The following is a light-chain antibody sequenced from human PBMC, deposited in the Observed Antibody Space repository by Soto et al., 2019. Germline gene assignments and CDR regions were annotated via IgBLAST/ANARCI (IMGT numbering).Light chain of an antibody. J-gene: IGKJ1*01. CDR1: QGIGNN. Sequence: DIQMTQSPSSLSASVGDRVTITCRASQGIGNNLDWYQQKPGKVPKVLIYTASTLHSGVPSRFSGSGSGTDFTLTINSLQPEDVATYFCQKYDSVPWSFGQGTRVEI. CDR3: QKYDSVPWS. CDR2: TAS. V-gene: IGKV1-27*01.